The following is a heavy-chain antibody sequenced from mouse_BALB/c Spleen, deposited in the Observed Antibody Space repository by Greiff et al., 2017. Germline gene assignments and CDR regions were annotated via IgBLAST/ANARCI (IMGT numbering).Heavy chain of an antibody. CDR3: ARVGASSSGAMDY. CDR2: ISDGGSYT. V-gene: IGHV5-4*02. J-gene: IGHJ4*01. Sequence: EVKLVESGGGLVKPGGSLKLSCAASGFTFSDSYMNWVRQTPEKRLEWVATISDGGSYTYYPDSVKGRFTISRDNAKNNLYLQMSSLKSEDTAMYYCARVGASSSGAMDYWGQGTSGTVSS. CDR1: GFTFSDSY. D-gene: IGHD3-1*01.